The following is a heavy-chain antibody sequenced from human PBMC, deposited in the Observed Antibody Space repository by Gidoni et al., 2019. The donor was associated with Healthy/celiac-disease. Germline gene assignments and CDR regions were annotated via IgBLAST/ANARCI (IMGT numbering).Heavy chain of an antibody. CDR2: IIPIFGTA. Sequence: QVQLVQSGAEVKKPGSSGQVSCKASGGTFSSYAISWGPQAPGQGLEWMGGIIPIFGTANHAQQFQGRVTITADESTSTAYIELSSLRSEDTAVHYCAREIVGATFDSWGQGTLVTVSS. J-gene: IGHJ5*01. D-gene: IGHD1-26*01. V-gene: IGHV1-69*01. CDR1: GGTFSSYA. CDR3: AREIVGATFDS.